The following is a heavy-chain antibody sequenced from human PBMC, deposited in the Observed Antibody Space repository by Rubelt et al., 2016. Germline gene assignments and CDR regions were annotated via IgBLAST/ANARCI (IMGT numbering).Heavy chain of an antibody. CDR3: ARGWGFYTRAPPVDFS. J-gene: IGHJ5*02. D-gene: IGHD2-2*02. Sequence: QVQLQRWGAGLLNPSETLSLTCGVYGGSFSGYHWRWIRQPPGKGLEWTGEINHSGSTNYDPSLGGRVTISVDTSKNQFSLILDSVTAADTAVYYCARGWGFYTRAPPVDFSWGQGTLVTVSS. V-gene: IGHV4-34*01. CDR2: INHSGST. CDR1: GGSFSGYH.